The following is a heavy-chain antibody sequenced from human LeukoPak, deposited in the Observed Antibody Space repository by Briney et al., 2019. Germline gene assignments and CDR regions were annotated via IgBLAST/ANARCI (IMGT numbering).Heavy chain of an antibody. CDR1: GFAFSDYE. D-gene: IGHD3-22*01. CDR3: ARGGYYRDSSGYPWYFDY. J-gene: IGHJ4*02. CDR2: ISRSGVSM. V-gene: IGHV3-48*03. Sequence: GGSLRLSCAASGFAFSDYEMNWVRQAPGKGLEWVSHISRSGVSMEYADSVKGRFTISRDNAKNSLYLQIHSLRAEDTAAYYCARGGYYRDSSGYPWYFDYWGQGILVTVSS.